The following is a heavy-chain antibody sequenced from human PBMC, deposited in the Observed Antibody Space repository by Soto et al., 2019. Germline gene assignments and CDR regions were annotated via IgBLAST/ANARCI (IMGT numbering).Heavy chain of an antibody. J-gene: IGHJ6*02. CDR2: FDPEDGET. CDR3: AVSGYDSLYYYYYGMDV. V-gene: IGHV1-24*01. D-gene: IGHD5-12*01. Sequence: ASVKVSCKVSGYTLTELSMHWVRQAPGKGLEWMGGFDPEDGETIYAQKFQGRVAMTEDTSTDTAYMELSSLRSEDTAVYYCAVSGYDSLYYYYYGMDVWGQGTTVTVSS. CDR1: GYTLTELS.